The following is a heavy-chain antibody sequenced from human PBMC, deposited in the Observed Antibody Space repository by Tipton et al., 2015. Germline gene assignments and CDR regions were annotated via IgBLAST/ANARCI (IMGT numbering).Heavy chain of an antibody. J-gene: IGHJ4*02. CDR3: VRGGAVSGQRTPFDY. Sequence: QSGPEVKKPGASVRVSCKASGYTFITYNMHWVRQAPGQRLEWMGFINPRGGTITNTQSFQGRVTLTRDTSTSTVYMELTSLRSEDTAMYYCVRGGAVSGQRTPFDYWGQGTLVTVSS. V-gene: IGHV1-46*03. CDR2: INPRGGTI. CDR1: GYTFITYN. D-gene: IGHD1-26*01.